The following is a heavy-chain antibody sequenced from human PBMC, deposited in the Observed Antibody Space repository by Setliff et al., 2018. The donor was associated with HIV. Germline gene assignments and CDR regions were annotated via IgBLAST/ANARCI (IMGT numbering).Heavy chain of an antibody. V-gene: IGHV4-39*07. CDR2: IYYSGST. D-gene: IGHD3-10*01. CDR3: ARDDGSGRHLLDY. CDR1: GGSISSSSYY. Sequence: SETLSLTCTVSGGSISSSSYYWGWIRQPPGKGLEWIGSIYYSGSTYYNPSLKSRVTISVDTSKNQFSLKLSPVTAADTAVYYCARDDGSGRHLLDYWGQGTLVTVSS. J-gene: IGHJ4*02.